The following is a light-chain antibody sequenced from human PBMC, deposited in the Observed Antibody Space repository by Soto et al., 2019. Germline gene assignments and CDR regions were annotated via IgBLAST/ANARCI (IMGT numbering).Light chain of an antibody. CDR2: DAS. CDR1: QSVTDW. V-gene: IGKV1-5*01. Sequence: DIQLTQSPSTLSASVGDRVTITCRASQSVTDWLAWYQQKPGKAPKLLIYDASSLQSGVTSRCSGSGSGTEFSLSISRLQPDDFATYYCQQYYRSCTFGQGTKVEIK. CDR3: QQYYRSCT. J-gene: IGKJ2*02.